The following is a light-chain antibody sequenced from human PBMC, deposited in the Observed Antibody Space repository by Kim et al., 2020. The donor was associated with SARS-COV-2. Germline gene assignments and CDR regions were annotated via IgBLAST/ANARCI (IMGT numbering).Light chain of an antibody. J-gene: IGKJ4*01. V-gene: IGKV3-11*01. CDR3: QQRKNWPPT. CDR1: QGVGTS. Sequence: LSPGERATLSCRASQGVGTSLAWYQQKPGQAPRLLIYDASNRFTGIPGRFSGSGSGADFTLTISSLESEDFAVYYCQQRKNWPPTFGGGTKVDIK. CDR2: DAS.